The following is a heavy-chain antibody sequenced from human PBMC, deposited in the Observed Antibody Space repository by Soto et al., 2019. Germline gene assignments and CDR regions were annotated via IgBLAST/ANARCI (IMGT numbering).Heavy chain of an antibody. J-gene: IGHJ4*02. CDR3: ARTVDSSGYYPVY. CDR1: GGSFSGYY. CDR2: INHSGST. V-gene: IGHV4-34*01. Sequence: SETLSLTCAVYGGSFSGYYWSWIRQPPGKGLEWIGEINHSGSTNYNPSLQSRVTISVDTSKNQFSLKLSSVTAADTAVYYCARTVDSSGYYPVYWGQGTLVTVSS. D-gene: IGHD3-22*01.